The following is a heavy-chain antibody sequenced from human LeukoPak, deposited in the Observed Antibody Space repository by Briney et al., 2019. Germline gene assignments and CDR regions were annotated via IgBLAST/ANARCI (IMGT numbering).Heavy chain of an antibody. Sequence: GGFLRLSCAASGFTFSSYSMNWVRQAPGKGLEWDSSISSSSSYIYYADSVKGRFTISRDNAKNSLYLQMNSLRAEDTAVYYCARGTRNDAFDIWGQGTMVTVSS. D-gene: IGHD2-8*01. J-gene: IGHJ3*02. CDR3: ARGTRNDAFDI. CDR2: ISSSSSYI. V-gene: IGHV3-21*01. CDR1: GFTFSSYS.